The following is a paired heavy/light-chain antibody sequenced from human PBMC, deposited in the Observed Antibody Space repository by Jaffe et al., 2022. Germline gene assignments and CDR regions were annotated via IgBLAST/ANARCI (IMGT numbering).Heavy chain of an antibody. Sequence: QVQLVQSGGELKTPGASVKVSCKASGYPFSNYYIHWLRQAPGQGLEWMGRFNPSSGDTDFAQNFQGRVTMTTDTSMTTAYMDLSRLEADDTAVYYCARPSHYFGSGSHPFDYWGQGTRVTVSS. J-gene: IGHJ4*02. CDR2: FNPSSGDT. D-gene: IGHD3-10*01. V-gene: IGHV1-2*06. CDR1: GYPFSNYY. CDR3: ARPSHYFGSGSHPFDY.
Light chain of an antibody. V-gene: IGKV1-NL1*01. CDR1: QDISYS. CDR3: QQYYTTPSVT. J-gene: IGKJ5*01. Sequence: DVQMTQSPSSLSASVADTVTITCRASQDISYSLAWYQQKPGNAPRLLVFAASRLQSGAPSRFSGSGSGTDYTLTITSLQPEDSATYYCQQYYTTPSVTFGQGTRLEI. CDR2: AAS.